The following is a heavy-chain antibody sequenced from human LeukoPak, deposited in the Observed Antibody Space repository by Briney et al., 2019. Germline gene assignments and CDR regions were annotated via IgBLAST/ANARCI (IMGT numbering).Heavy chain of an antibody. V-gene: IGHV1-18*01. J-gene: IGHJ4*02. Sequence: TSLKLSFKASGYNFDKFGIAWVRQAPGQALEWMGWINTHNGNMKYAQQYQGRVTMTTDTSTSTVYMELRSLRSDDTAVYFCARDTPQHLKRYDYWGQGTQVTVSS. CDR2: INTHNGNM. D-gene: IGHD6-13*01. CDR1: GYNFDKFG. CDR3: ARDTPQHLKRYDY.